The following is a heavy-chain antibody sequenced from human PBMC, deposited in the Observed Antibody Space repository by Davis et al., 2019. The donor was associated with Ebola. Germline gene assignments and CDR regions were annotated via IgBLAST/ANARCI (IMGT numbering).Heavy chain of an antibody. CDR1: EFTFSAHW. Sequence: LSLTCAASEFTFSAHWMGWLRQAPGKGLEWVADINEDGSQINYVDSVRGRFTISRDNAKNSLYLQMNSLRPEDTAVYYCGAGSGWIFSSWGQGTLVTVSS. CDR2: INEDGSQI. D-gene: IGHD6-25*01. CDR3: GAGSGWIFSS. J-gene: IGHJ5*02. V-gene: IGHV3-7*01.